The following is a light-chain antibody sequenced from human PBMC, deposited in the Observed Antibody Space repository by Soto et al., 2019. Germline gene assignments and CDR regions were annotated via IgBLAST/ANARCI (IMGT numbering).Light chain of an antibody. Sequence: IQLTQSPSSLSASVGDRVIVTCRASQDISSHLVWYQQKPGKAPKLLIYDASTLQSGVPSRYSGSGSETDFTLTISSLQPEDFATYYCQQFDSFPHTFGPGTKVDIK. V-gene: IGKV1-9*01. J-gene: IGKJ3*01. CDR1: QDISSH. CDR2: DAS. CDR3: QQFDSFPHT.